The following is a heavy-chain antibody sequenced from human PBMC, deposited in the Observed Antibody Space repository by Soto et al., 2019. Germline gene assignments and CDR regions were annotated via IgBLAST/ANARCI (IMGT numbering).Heavy chain of an antibody. V-gene: IGHV3-30-3*01. Sequence: GGSLRLSCAASGFTFSSYAMHWVRQAPGKGLEWVAVISYDGSNKYYADSVKGRFTISRDNSKNTLYLQMNSLRAEDTAVYYCARNRGMRPSRYYYGMDVWGQGTTVTVSS. CDR2: ISYDGSNK. J-gene: IGHJ6*02. CDR1: GFTFSSYA. CDR3: ARNRGMRPSRYYYGMDV.